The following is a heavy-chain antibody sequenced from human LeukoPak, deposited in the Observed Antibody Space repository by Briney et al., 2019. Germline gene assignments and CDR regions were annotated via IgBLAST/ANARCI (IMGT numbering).Heavy chain of an antibody. V-gene: IGHV4-61*08. CDR3: ARVGGSGWFDY. CDR1: GDSISSSDHS. CDR2: IYYSGST. D-gene: IGHD6-25*01. Sequence: KTSETLSLTSAVSGDSISSSDHSWSWIRQPPGKGLEWIGYIYYSGSTRYNPSLKSRVTVSQDTSKNQFSLNLNSVTAADTAVYYCARVGGSGWFDYWGQGTLVTVSS. J-gene: IGHJ4*02.